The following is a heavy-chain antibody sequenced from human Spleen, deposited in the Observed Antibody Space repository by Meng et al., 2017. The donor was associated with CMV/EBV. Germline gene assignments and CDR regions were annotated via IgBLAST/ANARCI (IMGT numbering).Heavy chain of an antibody. CDR2: IYPGDSDT. Sequence: GESLKISCKGSGYSFTSYWIGWVRQMPGKGLEWMGIIYPGDSDTRYSPSFQGQVTISADKSISTAYLQWSSLKASDTAMYYCARFTTIYNWYFDLWGRGTLVTVSS. D-gene: IGHD5-24*01. J-gene: IGHJ2*01. CDR3: ARFTTIYNWYFDL. V-gene: IGHV5-51*01. CDR1: GYSFTSYW.